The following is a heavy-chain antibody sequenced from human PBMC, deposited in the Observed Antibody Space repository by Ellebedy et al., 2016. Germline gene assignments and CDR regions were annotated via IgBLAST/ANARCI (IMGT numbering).Heavy chain of an antibody. Sequence: SETLSLTCTVSGGSINNGDFYWSWIRQHPGKGLEWIGYISYSGSPYSNPSLKSRVTISRDTSKNQFSLNLNSVTAADTAVYYCARGVAVWGQGTLVTVSS. V-gene: IGHV4-31*03. CDR1: GGSINNGDFY. J-gene: IGHJ4*02. D-gene: IGHD6-19*01. CDR2: ISYSGSP. CDR3: ARGVAV.